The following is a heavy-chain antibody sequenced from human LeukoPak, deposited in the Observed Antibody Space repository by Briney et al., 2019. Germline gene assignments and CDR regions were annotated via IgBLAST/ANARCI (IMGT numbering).Heavy chain of an antibody. Sequence: PSETLSLTCTVSGGSISSGGYYWSWIRQHPGKGLEWIGYIYYSGSTYYNPSLKSRVIISVDTSKNQFSLKLSSVTAADTAVYYCARSGLHYWYFDLWGRGTLVTVSS. D-gene: IGHD5-24*01. CDR1: GGSISSGGYY. CDR2: IYYSGST. V-gene: IGHV4-31*03. CDR3: ARSGLHYWYFDL. J-gene: IGHJ2*01.